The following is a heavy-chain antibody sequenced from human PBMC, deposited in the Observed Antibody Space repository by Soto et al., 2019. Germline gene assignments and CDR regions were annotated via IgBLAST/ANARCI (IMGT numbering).Heavy chain of an antibody. CDR3: VRVGAVAANGGYFDY. D-gene: IGHD6-19*01. J-gene: IGHJ4*02. Sequence: QVQLQESGPGLVNPSETLSLTCNVSGGSISNYYWTWIRQPVGKGLEWIGRIHGSGTTAYSPSLMSRLTMSVDTSKNQLSLKVTSVTAADTAVYYCVRVGAVAANGGYFDYRGQGTLVTVSA. CDR1: GGSISNYY. CDR2: IHGSGTT. V-gene: IGHV4-4*07.